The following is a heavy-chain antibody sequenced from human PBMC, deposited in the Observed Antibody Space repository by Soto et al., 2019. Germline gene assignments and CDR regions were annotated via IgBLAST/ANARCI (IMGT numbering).Heavy chain of an antibody. Sequence: QVQLVESGGGVDQPGRALRLSCAASGFSFNTSGMHWVRQAPGKGLEWVAVIASDGSQEFYGDFVRGRFTISRDNSKNTLFLQMKSLTPEDTAVYYCATKVRVTNYLYYGMDVWGQGTTVTISS. D-gene: IGHD2-21*02. CDR2: IASDGSQE. J-gene: IGHJ6*02. CDR3: ATKVRVTNYLYYGMDV. V-gene: IGHV3-30*03. CDR1: GFSFNTSG.